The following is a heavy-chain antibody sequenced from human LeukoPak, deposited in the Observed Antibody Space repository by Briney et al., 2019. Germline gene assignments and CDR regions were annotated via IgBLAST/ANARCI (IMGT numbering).Heavy chain of an antibody. CDR1: GGSISSYY. CDR2: IYTSGST. Sequence: SETLSLTCTVSGGSISSYYWSWIRQPAGKGLEWIGRIYTSGSTNYNPSLKSRVTMSVDTSKNQFSLKLSSATAADTAVYYCARDRGSGYYPDAFDIWGQGTMVTVSS. CDR3: ARDRGSGYYPDAFDI. D-gene: IGHD3-22*01. V-gene: IGHV4-4*07. J-gene: IGHJ3*02.